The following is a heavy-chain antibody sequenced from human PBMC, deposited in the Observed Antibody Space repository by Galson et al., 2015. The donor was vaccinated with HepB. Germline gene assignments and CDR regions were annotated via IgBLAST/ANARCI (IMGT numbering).Heavy chain of an antibody. D-gene: IGHD3-22*01. CDR1: GFTFSNAW. V-gene: IGHV3-15*01. J-gene: IGHJ6*02. Sequence: SLRLSCAASGFTFSNAWMSWVRQAPGKGLEWVGRIKSKTDGGTTDYAAPVKGRFTISRDDSKNTLYLQMNSLKTEDTAVYYCTTDPLYDSKIGFYGMDVWGQGTTVTVSS. CDR3: TTDPLYDSKIGFYGMDV. CDR2: IKSKTDGGTT.